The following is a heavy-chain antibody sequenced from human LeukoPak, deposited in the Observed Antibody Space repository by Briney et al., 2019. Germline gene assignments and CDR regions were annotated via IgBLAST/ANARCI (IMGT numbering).Heavy chain of an antibody. CDR1: GGSISSSSYY. CDR3: ARQRTYYDFWSGYYLQAFDI. V-gene: IGHV4-39*01. J-gene: IGHJ3*02. D-gene: IGHD3-3*01. CDR2: IYYSGST. Sequence: SETLSLTCTVSGGSISSSSYYWGWIRQPPGKGLEWIGSIYYSGSTYYNPSLKSRVTISVDTSKNQFSLKLSSVPAADTAVYYCARQRTYYDFWSGYYLQAFDIWGQGTMVTVSS.